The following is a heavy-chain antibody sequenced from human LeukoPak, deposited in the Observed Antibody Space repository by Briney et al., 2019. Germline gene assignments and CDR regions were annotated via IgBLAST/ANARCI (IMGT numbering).Heavy chain of an antibody. CDR1: GFTFSTYS. D-gene: IGHD3-10*02. Sequence: GGSLRLSCAASGFTFSTYSMNWVRQAPGKGLEWVSSISGSSSILYYADSVKGRFTISRDNAKNSLYLQMNSLRAEDTAVYYCAELGITMIGGAWGKGTTVTISS. V-gene: IGHV3-21*01. CDR3: AELGITMIGGA. CDR2: ISGSSSIL. J-gene: IGHJ6*04.